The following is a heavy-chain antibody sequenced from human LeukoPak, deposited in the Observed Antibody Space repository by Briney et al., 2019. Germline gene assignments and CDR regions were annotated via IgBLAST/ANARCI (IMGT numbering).Heavy chain of an antibody. CDR3: ARVKWLSAAGTEGNFDY. V-gene: IGHV3-21*01. J-gene: IGHJ4*02. CDR1: GFTFSSYW. CDR2: ITSSSSYI. D-gene: IGHD6-13*01. Sequence: GGSLRLSCAASGFTFSSYWMHWVRQAPGGGLGWVSSITSSSSYIYYADSVKGRFTISRDNARNSLYLQMDSLRAEDTAVYYCARVKWLSAAGTEGNFDYWGQGTLVTVSS.